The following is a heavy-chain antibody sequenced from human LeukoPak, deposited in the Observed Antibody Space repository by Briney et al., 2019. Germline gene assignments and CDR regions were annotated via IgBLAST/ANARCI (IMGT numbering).Heavy chain of an antibody. CDR2: NNPNSGGT. J-gene: IGHJ4*02. D-gene: IGHD6-13*01. V-gene: IGHV1-2*02. CDR1: GYTFTGYY. CDR3: ARGFRFAAAIDRDFDY. Sequence: ASVKVSCKASGYTFTGYYMHWVRQPPGQGLEWMGWNNPNSGGTNYAQKFQGRVTMTRDTSISTAYMELSRLRSDDTAVYYCARGFRFAAAIDRDFDYWGQGTLVTVYS.